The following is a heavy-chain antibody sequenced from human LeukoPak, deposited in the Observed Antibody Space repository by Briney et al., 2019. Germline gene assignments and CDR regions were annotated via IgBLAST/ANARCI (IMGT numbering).Heavy chain of an antibody. CDR1: GGSFSDYY. CDR3: ARGTLVVPVVRFRSLGSFDQ. D-gene: IGHD2-2*01. CDR2: INHSGST. V-gene: IGHV4-34*01. J-gene: IGHJ4*02. Sequence: PSETLSLTCAVYGGSFSDYYWSWIRQPPGKGLEWIGEINHSGSTNYNASLRSRVTISVDTSKNQFSLKLSSVTAADTAVYYCARGTLVVPVVRFRSLGSFDQWGQETLVTVSS.